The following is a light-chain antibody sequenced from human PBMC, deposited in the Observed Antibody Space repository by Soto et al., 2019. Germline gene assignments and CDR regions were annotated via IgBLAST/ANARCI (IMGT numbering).Light chain of an antibody. Sequence: EVVMTQSPATLSVSPGERATLSCRASQSVTTNMAWYQQKPGQAPRLLIDGASNRATGIPARFSGSGSGTEFTLTISSLQSEDFAVYYCQRYNNWPLTFGGGTKVDIK. CDR3: QRYNNWPLT. CDR1: QSVTTN. V-gene: IGKV3D-15*01. J-gene: IGKJ4*01. CDR2: GAS.